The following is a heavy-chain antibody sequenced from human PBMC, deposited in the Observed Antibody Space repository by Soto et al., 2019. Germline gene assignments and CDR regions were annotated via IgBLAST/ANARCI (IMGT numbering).Heavy chain of an antibody. CDR1: GFSLNTRAVG. D-gene: IGHD2-15*01. CDR3: AHRHDLGGFDI. V-gene: IGHV2-5*01. CDR2: INWNDDE. J-gene: IGHJ3*02. Sequence: QITLKESGPTLVKPTQTLTLTCTFSGFSLNTRAVGVGWIRQAPGKALEWLALINWNDDERYSPSLKDRLTITKDTSKNHLVLTMTSIGPVDTATYYCAHRHDLGGFDIWGQGTAVTVSS.